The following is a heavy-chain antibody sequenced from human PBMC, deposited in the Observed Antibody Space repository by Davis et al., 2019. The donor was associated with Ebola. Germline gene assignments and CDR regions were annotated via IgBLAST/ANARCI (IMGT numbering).Heavy chain of an antibody. CDR2: VILKSGAT. D-gene: IGHD4-11*01. CDR3: ARGHNYAHEY. CDR1: GYTFTDYN. Sequence: VKVSCKASGYTFTDYNIHWMRQAPGQRLEWLGRVILKSGATNYAQKFQGRVTMTRDTSISTVYMELSSLRYDDTADYYCARGHNYAHEYWGQGTLVTVSS. V-gene: IGHV1-2*06. J-gene: IGHJ4*02.